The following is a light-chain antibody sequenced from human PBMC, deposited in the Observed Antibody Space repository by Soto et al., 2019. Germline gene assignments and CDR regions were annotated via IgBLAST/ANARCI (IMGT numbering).Light chain of an antibody. CDR3: SSYTRSSTDV. V-gene: IGLV2-14*01. Sequence: QSVLTQPASVSGSPGQSITISCTGTSSDVGGYNYVSWYQQHPGRAPKLMIYDVSIRPSGVSNRFSGSKSGNTASLTISGLQAEDEADYYCSSYTRSSTDVFGTGTNSPS. CDR1: SSDVGGYNY. J-gene: IGLJ1*01. CDR2: DVS.